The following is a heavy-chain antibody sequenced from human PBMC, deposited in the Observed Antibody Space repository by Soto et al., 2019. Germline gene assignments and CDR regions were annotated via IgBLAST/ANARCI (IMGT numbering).Heavy chain of an antibody. CDR2: ISSSSSYI. Sequence: EVQLVESGGGLVKPGGSLRLSCAASGFTFSSYSMNWVRQAPGKGLEWVSSISSSSSYIYYADSVKGRFTISRDNAKNSLYMQMNSLRAEDTAVYYCARDSGYDYPIDYWGQGTLVTVSA. V-gene: IGHV3-21*01. CDR1: GFTFSSYS. J-gene: IGHJ4*02. CDR3: ARDSGYDYPIDY. D-gene: IGHD5-12*01.